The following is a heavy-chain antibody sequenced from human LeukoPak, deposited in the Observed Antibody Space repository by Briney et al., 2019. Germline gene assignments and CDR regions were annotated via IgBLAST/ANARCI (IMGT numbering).Heavy chain of an antibody. D-gene: IGHD3-22*01. V-gene: IGHV1-8*01. CDR1: GYTFSSFD. CDR3: VDPDR. CDR2: MNPNSGNS. J-gene: IGHJ1*01. Sequence: GASVKVSCKASGYTFSSFDINWVRQAPGQGLEWMGWMNPNSGNSGFAQKFQGRVIMTRNTSIATAYMEVTNLRVDDTAVYYCVDPDRWGQGTLVTVSS.